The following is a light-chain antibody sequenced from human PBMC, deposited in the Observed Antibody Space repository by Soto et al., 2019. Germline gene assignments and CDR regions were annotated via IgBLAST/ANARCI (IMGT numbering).Light chain of an antibody. CDR2: DVS. V-gene: IGKV1-5*01. Sequence: ILITQSLPILSCTLRITVTITFRASQSISRLLAWYQQKSGKAPKLLIYDVSSLESGVPSRFSGSGSGTEFALTISSLQPDDVATYYCQQDNGYSRTFAQGTKVDIK. CDR3: QQDNGYSRT. CDR1: QSISRL. J-gene: IGKJ1*01.